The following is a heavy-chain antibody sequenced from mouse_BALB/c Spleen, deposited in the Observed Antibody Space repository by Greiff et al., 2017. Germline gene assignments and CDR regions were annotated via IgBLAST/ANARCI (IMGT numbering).Heavy chain of an antibody. CDR3: ARHYYGYGGDAMDY. CDR1: GYAFSSSW. J-gene: IGHJ4*01. D-gene: IGHD1-2*01. CDR2: IYPGDGDT. Sequence: VQLQQSGPELVKPGASVKISCKASGYAFSSSWMNWVKQRPGQGLEWIGRIYPGDGDTNYNGKFKGKATLTADKSSSTAYMQLSSLTSVDSAVYFCARHYYGYGGDAMDYWGQGTSVTVSS. V-gene: IGHV1-82*01.